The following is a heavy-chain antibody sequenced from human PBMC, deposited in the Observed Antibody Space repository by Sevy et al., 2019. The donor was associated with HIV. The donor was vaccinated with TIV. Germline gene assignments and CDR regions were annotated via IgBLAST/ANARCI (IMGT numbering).Heavy chain of an antibody. CDR3: ASVRRCGGDCYFFDS. CDR1: GGSLSNYG. Sequence: ASVKVSCKASGGSLSNYGMNWVRQAPGQGLEWTGGIIPRVGLTNYAQKFQDRVTITADESTSTVYIEVRRLTSEDPGVYYCASVRRCGGDCYFFDSWGQGTLVTVS. CDR2: IIPRVGLT. D-gene: IGHD2-21*01. J-gene: IGHJ4*02. V-gene: IGHV1-69*10.